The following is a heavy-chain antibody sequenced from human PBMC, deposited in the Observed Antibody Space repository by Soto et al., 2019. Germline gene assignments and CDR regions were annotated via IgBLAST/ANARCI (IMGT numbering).Heavy chain of an antibody. CDR3: ATRPLRRGYSGYDYYFDY. D-gene: IGHD5-12*01. CDR1: GFTFSSYS. CDR2: ISSSSSTI. J-gene: IGHJ4*02. Sequence: EVQLVESGGGLVQPGGSLRLSCAASGFTFSSYSMNWVRQAPGKGVEWVSYISSSSSTIYYADSVKGRFTISRDNAKNSLYLQMNSLRAEDTAVYYCATRPLRRGYSGYDYYFDYWGQGTLVTVSS. V-gene: IGHV3-48*01.